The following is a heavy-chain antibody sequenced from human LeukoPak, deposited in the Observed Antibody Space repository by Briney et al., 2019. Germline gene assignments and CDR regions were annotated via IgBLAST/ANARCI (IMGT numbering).Heavy chain of an antibody. Sequence: PSETLSLTCTVSGYSISSGYYWGWIRQPPGKGLEWIGSIYHSGSTYYNPSLKSRVTISVDRSKNQFSLKLSSVTAADTAVYYCARDQTGSGSIWGQGTMVTVSS. CDR1: GYSISSGYY. CDR2: IYHSGST. D-gene: IGHD3-10*01. V-gene: IGHV4-38-2*02. J-gene: IGHJ3*02. CDR3: ARDQTGSGSI.